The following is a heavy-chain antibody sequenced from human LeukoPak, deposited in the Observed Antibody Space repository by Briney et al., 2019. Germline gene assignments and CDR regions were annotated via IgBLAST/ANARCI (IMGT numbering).Heavy chain of an antibody. V-gene: IGHV6-1*01. CDR2: TYYRSKWYN. D-gene: IGHD2-2*01. CDR1: GDSVSSNSAA. J-gene: IGHJ6*03. CDR3: ARGGYCSSTSCYGPFRYYYYYMDV. Sequence: SQTLSLTCAISGDSVSSNSAAWNWIRQSPSRGLEWLGRTYYRSKWYNDYAVSVKSRITINPDTSKNQFSLQLNSVTPEDTAVYYCARGGYCSSTSCYGPFRYYYYYMDVWGKGTTVTVSS.